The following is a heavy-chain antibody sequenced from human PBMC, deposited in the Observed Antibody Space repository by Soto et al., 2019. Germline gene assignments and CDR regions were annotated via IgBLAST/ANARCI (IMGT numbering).Heavy chain of an antibody. J-gene: IGHJ3*02. CDR2: IRSKAYGGTT. V-gene: IGHV3-49*04. CDR3: TRGLGYCSGGSCFDHDAFDI. D-gene: IGHD2-15*01. Sequence: GGSLRLSCAASGFTVSSIYMSWVRQAPGKGLEWVCFIRSKAYGGTTEYAASVKGRFTISRDDSKSIAYLQMNSLKTEDTAVYYCTRGLGYCSGGSCFDHDAFDIWGQGTMVTVSS. CDR1: GFTVSSIY.